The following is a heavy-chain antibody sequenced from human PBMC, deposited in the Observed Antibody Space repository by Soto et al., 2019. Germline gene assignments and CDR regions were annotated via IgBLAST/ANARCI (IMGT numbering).Heavy chain of an antibody. J-gene: IGHJ2*01. CDR1: GFTFDEFA. CDR3: VKVIGASGAYWYFDL. D-gene: IGHD2-8*02. V-gene: IGHV3-9*01. Sequence: EMQLVESGGGLVQPGRSLRLSCAASGFTFDEFAMHWVRQAPGKGLEWVSGINWNSGDIDYADSVRGRFTISRDNAKNALYLQMNSLRAEDAAFYYCVKVIGASGAYWYFDLWGRGTLVTVSS. CDR2: INWNSGDI.